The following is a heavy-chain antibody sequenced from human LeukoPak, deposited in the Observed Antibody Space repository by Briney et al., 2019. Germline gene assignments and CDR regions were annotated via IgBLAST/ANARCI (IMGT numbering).Heavy chain of an antibody. V-gene: IGHV4-39*07. D-gene: IGHD1-14*01. CDR3: ARGVEPTAYFDY. CDR2: INHSGST. CDR1: GGSISSGGYY. J-gene: IGHJ4*02. Sequence: PSETLSLTCTVSGGSISSGGYYWSWIRQPPGKGLEWIGEINHSGSTNYNPSLKSRVTISVDTSKNQFSLKLSSVTAADTAVYYCARGVEPTAYFDYWGQGTLVTVSS.